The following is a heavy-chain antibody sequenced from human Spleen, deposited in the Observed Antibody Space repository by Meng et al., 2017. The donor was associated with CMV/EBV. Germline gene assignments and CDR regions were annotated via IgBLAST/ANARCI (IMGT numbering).Heavy chain of an antibody. D-gene: IGHD3-10*01. CDR3: ARTAPRGGFDY. Sequence: ETLSLTCTVSGGSISNTGSYWGWIRQPPGEGLEWIGAVYYTGSTYYNPSLKSRVTISVDTSKNQFSLKLTSVTTTDTAVYYCARTAPRGGFDYWGQGTLVTVSS. CDR2: VYYTGST. J-gene: IGHJ4*02. CDR1: GGSISNTGSY. V-gene: IGHV4-39*07.